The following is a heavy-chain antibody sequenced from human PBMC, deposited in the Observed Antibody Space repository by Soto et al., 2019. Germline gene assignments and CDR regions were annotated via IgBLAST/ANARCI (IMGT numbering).Heavy chain of an antibody. D-gene: IGHD2-8*01. V-gene: IGHV3-23*01. Sequence: EVQLMESGGDLVQPGGSLRLSCAASGFTFSSYAMTWVRQAPGRGLEWISVISESGADARYADSVKGRFSISRDNSKNTVFLQMSNLRAEDTAVYYCAGQDCATGRCHSPRWGQGTPVTVSS. CDR1: GFTFSSYA. CDR3: AGQDCATGRCHSPR. CDR2: ISESGADA. J-gene: IGHJ1*01.